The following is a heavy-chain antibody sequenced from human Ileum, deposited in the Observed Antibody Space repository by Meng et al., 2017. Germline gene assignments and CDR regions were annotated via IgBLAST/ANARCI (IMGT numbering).Heavy chain of an antibody. Sequence: GGSLRLSCAASGFTFDDYAMHWVRQAPGKGREWVSGISWNSGSIGYADSVKGRFTISRDNAKNSLYLQMNSLRAEDTALYYCAKDIRGATTEFFDYRGQGTLVTVSS. CDR2: ISWNSGSI. CDR3: AKDIRGATTEFFDY. D-gene: IGHD1-26*01. V-gene: IGHV3-9*01. J-gene: IGHJ4*02. CDR1: GFTFDDYA.